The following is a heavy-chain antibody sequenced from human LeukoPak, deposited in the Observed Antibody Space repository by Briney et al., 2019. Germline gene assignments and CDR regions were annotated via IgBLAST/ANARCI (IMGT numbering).Heavy chain of an antibody. Sequence: GGSVRLSCEASGFTFSDPYMSWIRQAPGKGLECLSYISGSGTDINYADSVRGRFTISRDNAKNLLYLQMNDLRVEDTAVYYCARTARHLDYWGQGTLVTVSS. J-gene: IGHJ4*02. V-gene: IGHV3-11*04. D-gene: IGHD5-18*01. CDR3: ARTARHLDY. CDR1: GFTFSDPY. CDR2: ISGSGTDI.